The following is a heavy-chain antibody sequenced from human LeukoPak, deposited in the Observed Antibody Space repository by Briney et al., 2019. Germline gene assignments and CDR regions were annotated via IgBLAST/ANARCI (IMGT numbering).Heavy chain of an antibody. CDR2: IYPGDSDA. CDR3: ARSGLGGSWYDFGY. J-gene: IGHJ4*02. D-gene: IGHD6-13*01. CDR1: GDNFNSNW. Sequence: GESLKVSCQGSGDNFNSNWIAWVRQVPGKGLEWMGIIYPGDSDARYSPSFQGQVTISADKSINTAYLQWRSLRASDTAMYYCARSGLGGSWYDFGYWGQGTLVTVSS. V-gene: IGHV5-51*01.